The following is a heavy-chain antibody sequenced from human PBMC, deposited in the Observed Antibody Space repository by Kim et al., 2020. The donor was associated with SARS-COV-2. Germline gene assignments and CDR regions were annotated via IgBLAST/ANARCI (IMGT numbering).Heavy chain of an antibody. Sequence: ASVKVSCKASGYTFTSYAMNWVRQAPGQGLEWMGWINTNTGNPTYAQGFTGRFVFSLDTSVSTAYLQISSLKAEDTAVYYCARERDYDILTGYYTPDAFDIWGQGTMVTVSS. CDR2: INTNTGNP. J-gene: IGHJ3*02. V-gene: IGHV7-4-1*02. CDR3: ARERDYDILTGYYTPDAFDI. D-gene: IGHD3-9*01. CDR1: GYTFTSYA.